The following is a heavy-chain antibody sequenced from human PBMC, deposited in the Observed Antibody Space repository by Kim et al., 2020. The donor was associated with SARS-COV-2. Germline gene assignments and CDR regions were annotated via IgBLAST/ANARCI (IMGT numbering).Heavy chain of an antibody. V-gene: IGHV3-23*01. CDR1: GFTFADYA. Sequence: GGSLRLSCTASGFTFADYAMAWVRQAPGKGLEWVSLISAAGGDTYYEDSVKGRFTISRDNSKNTLDLQMNSLRVEDTAIYYCAKDRPATPAYYFDLWGQGTLVTVSS. CDR3: AKDRPATPAYYFDL. CDR2: ISAAGGDT. D-gene: IGHD2-2*01. J-gene: IGHJ4*02.